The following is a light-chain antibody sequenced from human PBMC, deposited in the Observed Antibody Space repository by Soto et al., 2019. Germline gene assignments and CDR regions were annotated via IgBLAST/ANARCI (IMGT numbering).Light chain of an antibody. J-gene: IGKJ1*01. Sequence: EVVLTQSPGTLSLSPGERVTLSCRASQSVASSYLAWYQQKPGRAPSLLFYSASSRATGIPDRFSGSGSGTDFTLTISRLEPEDFAVYYCHHFGSLPETFGQGNNVQ. CDR3: HHFGSLPET. CDR1: QSVASSY. V-gene: IGKV3-20*01. CDR2: SAS.